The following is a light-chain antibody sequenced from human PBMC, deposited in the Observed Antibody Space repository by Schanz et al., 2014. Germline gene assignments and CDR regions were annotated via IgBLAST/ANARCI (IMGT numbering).Light chain of an antibody. CDR2: GAS. V-gene: IGKV3-15*01. J-gene: IGKJ4*01. CDR1: HSVSSY. CDR3: QQYNNWPPVG. Sequence: EIVLTQSPGTLSLSPGERATLSCRASHSVSSYLAWYQQKPGQAPRLLIYGASTRATGNPSRFSGSGSGTEFTLTISSLQSEDFAVYYCQQYNNWPPVGFGGGTKVEIK.